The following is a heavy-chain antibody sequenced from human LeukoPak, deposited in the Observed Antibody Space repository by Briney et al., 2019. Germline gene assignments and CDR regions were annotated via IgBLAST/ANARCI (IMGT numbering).Heavy chain of an antibody. Sequence: PGGSLRLSCAASGFTFSSYWMSWVRQAPGKGLEWLSGISGSGNGTYYADSVKGRFIVSRDNSKNMVYLQMNSLTVEDTATYYCAKRTMSAFDSWGQGTLLIVSS. CDR2: ISGSGNGT. D-gene: IGHD5-24*01. J-gene: IGHJ4*02. V-gene: IGHV3-23*01. CDR1: GFTFSSYW. CDR3: AKRTMSAFDS.